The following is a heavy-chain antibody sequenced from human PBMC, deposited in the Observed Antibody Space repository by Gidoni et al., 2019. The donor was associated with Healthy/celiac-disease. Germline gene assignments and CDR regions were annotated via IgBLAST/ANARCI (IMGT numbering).Heavy chain of an antibody. J-gene: IGHJ6*02. V-gene: IGHV1-69*09. CDR1: GGTFSSYA. D-gene: IGHD6-13*01. CDR3: ARDRDSSKYYGMDV. Sequence: QVQLVQSGAEVKKPGSSVKVACKASGGTFSSYAIRWVLQAPGQGLAWMGRIIPILGIAHYAQRFQGRVTSTADNSTSTAYMVLSSLRSEDTAVYYCARDRDSSKYYGMDVWGQGTTVTVSS. CDR2: IIPILGIA.